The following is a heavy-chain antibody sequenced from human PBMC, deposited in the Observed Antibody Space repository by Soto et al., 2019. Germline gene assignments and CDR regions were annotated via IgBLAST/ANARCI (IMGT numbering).Heavy chain of an antibody. CDR1: GFTFSSYG. Sequence: QVQLVESGGGVVQPGRSLRLSCAASGFTFSSYGMHWVRQAPGKGLEWVAVISYDGSNKYYADSVKGRFTISRDNSKQTMYLQIDSLIFEDTAVYYCAKVLNSSGYYYFSTPYGMDVWGQVTTVTVSS. CDR2: ISYDGSNK. J-gene: IGHJ6*01. CDR3: AKVLNSSGYYYFSTPYGMDV. V-gene: IGHV3-30*18. D-gene: IGHD3-22*01.